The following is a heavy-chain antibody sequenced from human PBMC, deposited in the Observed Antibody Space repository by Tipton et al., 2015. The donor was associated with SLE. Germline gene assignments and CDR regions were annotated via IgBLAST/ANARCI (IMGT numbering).Heavy chain of an antibody. V-gene: IGHV4-34*12. CDR3: ARVAPAEVFDS. J-gene: IGHJ4*02. D-gene: IGHD2-2*01. CDR2: IIHSGVT. CDR1: DGSFNGYF. Sequence: TLSLTCAVSDGSFNGYFWTWIRQPPGKGLEWIAEIIHSGVTNYNPSLRSRVTISVDMSKSQVSLKLSSVTAADTAGYYCARVAPAEVFDSWGQGTLVTVSS.